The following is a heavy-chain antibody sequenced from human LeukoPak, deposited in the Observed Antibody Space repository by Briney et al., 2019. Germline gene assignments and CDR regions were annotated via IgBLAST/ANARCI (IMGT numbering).Heavy chain of an antibody. CDR1: GCTFSSYA. J-gene: IGHJ1*01. Sequence: ASVKVSCKASGCTFSSYAISWVRQAPGQGLEWMGGIIPIFGTANYAQKFQGRVTITADESTSTAYMALSSLRSEDTAVYYCARGPLMYLGFQHWGQGTLVTVSS. V-gene: IGHV1-69*13. CDR3: ARGPLMYLGFQH. D-gene: IGHD2-8*01. CDR2: IIPIFGTA.